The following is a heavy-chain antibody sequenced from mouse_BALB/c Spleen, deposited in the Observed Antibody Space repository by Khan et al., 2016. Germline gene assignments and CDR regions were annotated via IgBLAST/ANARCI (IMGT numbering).Heavy chain of an antibody. D-gene: IGHD1-1*01. CDR3: ATVVAYYAMDY. CDR2: INPSTGYT. J-gene: IGHJ4*01. V-gene: IGHV1-7*01. CDR1: GYTFTSYW. Sequence: QVQLKQSGAELAKPGASVKMSCKASGYTFTSYWMHWVKQRPGQGLEWIGYINPSTGYTEYNQKFKDKATLTADTSSSTAYMQLSSLTSEDSAVYYCATVVAYYAMDYWGQGTSVTVSS.